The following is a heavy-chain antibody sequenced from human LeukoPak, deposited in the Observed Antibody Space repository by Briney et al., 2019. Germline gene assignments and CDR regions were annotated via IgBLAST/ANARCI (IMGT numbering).Heavy chain of an antibody. CDR1: GFTFSSYA. V-gene: IGHV3-23*01. CDR2: ISGSGGST. CDR3: ATYSSSWYCFDY. J-gene: IGHJ4*01. Sequence: GGSLRLSCAASGFTFSSYAMSWVRQAPGKGLEWVSAISGSGGSTYYADSVKGRFTISRDNSKNTPYLQMNSLRAEDTAVYYCATYSSSWYCFDYWGHGTLVTVSS. D-gene: IGHD6-13*01.